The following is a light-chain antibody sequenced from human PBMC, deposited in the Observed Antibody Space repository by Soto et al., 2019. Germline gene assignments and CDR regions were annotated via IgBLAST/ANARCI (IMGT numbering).Light chain of an antibody. CDR3: SSYAGSSNV. V-gene: IGLV2-8*01. Sequence: QSALTQPPSASGSPGQSVAISCTGTSSDVGGYNYVSWYQQHPGKAPKLMIYEVNKRPSGVPDRSSGSKSVNTAYLTVSGLQAEDEADYYCSSYAGSSNVFGTGTKLTVL. J-gene: IGLJ1*01. CDR2: EVN. CDR1: SSDVGGYNY.